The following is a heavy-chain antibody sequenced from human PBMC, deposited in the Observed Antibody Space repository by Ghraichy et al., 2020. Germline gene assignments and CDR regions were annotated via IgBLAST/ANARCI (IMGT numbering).Heavy chain of an antibody. CDR2: VTSADDT. CDR3: AEGGITPFRPLFDY. D-gene: IGHD1-14*01. CDR1: RFTFTIHA. J-gene: IGHJ4*02. Sequence: SCPTSRFTFTIHAMSWVRQAPGKGLEWVSTVTSADDTYYADSVQGRFTISRDNSKNTIYLQMNNLGAEDTAVYYCAEGGITPFRPLFDYWDQGALVTVSS. V-gene: IGHV3-23*01.